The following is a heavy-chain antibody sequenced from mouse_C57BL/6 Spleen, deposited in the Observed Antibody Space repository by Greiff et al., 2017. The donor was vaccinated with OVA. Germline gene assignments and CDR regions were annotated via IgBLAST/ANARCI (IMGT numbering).Heavy chain of an antibody. D-gene: IGHD1-1*01. J-gene: IGHJ3*01. Sequence: QVQLQQSGAELMKPGASVKLSCKATGYTFTGYWIEWVKQRPGHGLEWIGEILPGSGSTNYNEKFKGKATFTADTSSNTAYMPLSSLTTEDSAIDYCARWAPHYYGSSAAWFAYWGQGTLVTVSA. V-gene: IGHV1-9*01. CDR3: ARWAPHYYGSSAAWFAY. CDR1: GYTFTGYW. CDR2: ILPGSGST.